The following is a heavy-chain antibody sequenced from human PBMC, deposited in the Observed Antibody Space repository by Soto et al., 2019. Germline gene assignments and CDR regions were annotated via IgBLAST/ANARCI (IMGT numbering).Heavy chain of an antibody. CDR1: GYTFTSYG. V-gene: IGHV1-18*01. J-gene: IGHJ4*02. Sequence: QVQLVQSGAEVKKPGASVKVSCKASGYTFTSYGISWGRQAPGQGLEWMGWISAYNVNTKYAQKLQGRVPMTTDTSTSTAYMELRSLRAADTAVYYCARDAAIGMNDYWGQGTLVTVSS. CDR3: ARDAAIGMNDY. CDR2: ISAYNVNT. D-gene: IGHD1-20*01.